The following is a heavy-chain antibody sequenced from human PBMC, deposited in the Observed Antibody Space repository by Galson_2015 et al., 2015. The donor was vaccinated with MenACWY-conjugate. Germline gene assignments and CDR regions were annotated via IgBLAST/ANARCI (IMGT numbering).Heavy chain of an antibody. CDR3: ARPTIAAAGIVAGGAFDI. J-gene: IGHJ3*02. D-gene: IGHD6-13*01. CDR2: IYPGDSDT. Sequence: QSGAEVKKPGESLTISCKGSGYSFTSYWIGWVRQMPGKGLEWMGIIYPGDSDTRYSPSFQGQVTISADKSISTAYLQWSSLKASDTAMYYCARPTIAAAGIVAGGAFDIWGQGTMVTVSS. CDR1: GYSFTSYW. V-gene: IGHV5-51*01.